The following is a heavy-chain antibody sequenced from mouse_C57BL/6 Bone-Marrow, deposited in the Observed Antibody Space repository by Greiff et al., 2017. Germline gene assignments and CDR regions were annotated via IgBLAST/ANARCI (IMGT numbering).Heavy chain of an antibody. D-gene: IGHD6-1*01. CDR3: ARGGVCLDY. CDR2: INPNNGGT. J-gene: IGHJ2*01. CDR1: GYTFTDYH. V-gene: IGHV1-26*01. Sequence: EVQLQQSGPELVKPGASVKISCKASGYTFTDYHMNWVKQSHGKSLEWIGDINPNNGGTSYNQKFKGKATLTVDKSSSTAYMELRSLTSEDSAVYYCARGGVCLDYWGQGTTLTVSS.